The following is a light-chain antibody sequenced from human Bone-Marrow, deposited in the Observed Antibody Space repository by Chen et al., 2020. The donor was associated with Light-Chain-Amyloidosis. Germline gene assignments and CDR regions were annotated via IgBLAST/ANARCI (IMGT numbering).Light chain of an antibody. CDR1: NIGSTS. J-gene: IGLJ3*02. CDR3: QVWDRSSDRPV. V-gene: IGLV3-21*02. Sequence: SYVLTQPSSVSVAPGQTATIACGGNNIGSTSVHWYQQTPGQAPLLGVYDDSDRPSGIPERLSGSNSGNAAIVTSSRVEAGDEADYYCQVWDRSSDRPVVGGGTKLTV. CDR2: DDS.